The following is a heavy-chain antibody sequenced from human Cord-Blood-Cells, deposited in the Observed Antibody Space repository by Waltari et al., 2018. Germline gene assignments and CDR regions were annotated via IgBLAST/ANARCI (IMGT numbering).Heavy chain of an antibody. J-gene: IGHJ5*02. CDR1: GWAFSSYW. CDR3: ARDLLPGNWNYGWFDP. Sequence: EVQLVESGGGFVQPGGSLRLSCAVSGWAFSSYWMHWVCQAQGKGLVWVSRINSDGSSTSYADSVKGRFTISRDNAKNTLYLQMNSLRAEDTAVYYCARDLLPGNWNYGWFDPWGQGTLVTVSS. CDR2: INSDGSST. V-gene: IGHV3-74*01. D-gene: IGHD1-7*01.